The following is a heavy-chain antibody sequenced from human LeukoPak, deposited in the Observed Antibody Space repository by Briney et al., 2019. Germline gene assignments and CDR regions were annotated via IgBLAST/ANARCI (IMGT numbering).Heavy chain of an antibody. CDR3: ARGGLTTVIPFDY. Sequence: SETLSLTCTVSGGSMSGHYWSWIRQPPGEGLEWVGFVHHTGSTNYHPSLKSRVTISVDTSKNQFSLKLTSVTAADTAVYFCARGGLTTVIPFDYWGQGTLVTVSS. V-gene: IGHV4-59*11. CDR1: GGSMSGHY. CDR2: VHHTGST. D-gene: IGHD4-17*01. J-gene: IGHJ4*02.